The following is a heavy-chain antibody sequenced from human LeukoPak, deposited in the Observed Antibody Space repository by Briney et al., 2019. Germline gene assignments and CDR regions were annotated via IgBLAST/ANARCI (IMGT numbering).Heavy chain of an antibody. Sequence: SETLSLTCAVYGGSFSGYYGSWIRQPPGKGLEWIGEINHSGSTNYNPSLKSRVTISVDTSKNQFSLKLSSVTAADTAVYYCASRNWFDPWGQGTLVTVSS. J-gene: IGHJ5*02. V-gene: IGHV4-34*01. CDR1: GGSFSGYY. CDR3: ASRNWFDP. CDR2: INHSGST.